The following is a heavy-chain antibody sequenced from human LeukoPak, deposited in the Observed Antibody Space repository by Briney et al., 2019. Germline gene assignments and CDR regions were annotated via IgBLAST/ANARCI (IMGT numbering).Heavy chain of an antibody. D-gene: IGHD2-8*01. V-gene: IGHV3-23*01. J-gene: IGHJ4*02. CDR3: AKDRSCTNDICHGDFDY. CDR2: ISGSGGST. CDR1: GFTFSSYA. Sequence: TGGSLRLSCAASGFTFSSYAVSWVRQAPGKGLEWVSSISGSGGSTYSADSVKGRFTISSDNSKNTLYLQMNSLRAEGTALYYCAKDRSCTNDICHGDFDYWGQGTLVTVSS.